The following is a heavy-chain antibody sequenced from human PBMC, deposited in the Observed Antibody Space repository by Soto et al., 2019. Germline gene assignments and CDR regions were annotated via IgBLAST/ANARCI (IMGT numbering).Heavy chain of an antibody. D-gene: IGHD2-15*01. V-gene: IGHV4-31*03. CDR1: GGSISSGRYY. CDR3: AREGYCSGDSCYVVPDY. CDR2: IYYSGTT. J-gene: IGHJ4*02. Sequence: SSETLSLTCTVSGGSISSGRYYWSWIRQHPGKGLEWIVYIYYSGTTYYNPSLRSRLTISLDTSKNQFSLKLSSVTAADTAIYYCAREGYCSGDSCYVVPDYWGLGTLVTVSS.